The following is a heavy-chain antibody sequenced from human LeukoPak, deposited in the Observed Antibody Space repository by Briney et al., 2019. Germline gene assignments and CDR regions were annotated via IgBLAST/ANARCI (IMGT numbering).Heavy chain of an antibody. CDR3: ARHGIVVVPAANFDY. CDR2: IYYSGST. Sequence: PSETLSLTCTVSGGSISSSSYYWGWIRQPPGKGLEWIGSIYYSGSTYYNPSLKSRVTISVDTSKNQFSLKLSSVTAADTAVYYCARHGIVVVPAANFDYWGQGTLVTVSS. V-gene: IGHV4-39*01. J-gene: IGHJ4*02. CDR1: GGSISSSSYY. D-gene: IGHD2-2*01.